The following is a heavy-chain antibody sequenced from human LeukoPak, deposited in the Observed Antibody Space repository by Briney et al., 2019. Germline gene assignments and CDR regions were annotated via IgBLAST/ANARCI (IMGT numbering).Heavy chain of an antibody. CDR1: GYTFTSYG. CDR2: ISAYNGNT. D-gene: IGHD1-1*01. J-gene: IGHJ4*02. V-gene: IGHV1-18*01. CDR3: AKENGPGTTPFDY. Sequence: GASVKVSCKASGYTFTSYGFSWVRQAPGQGLEWMGWISAYNGNTRYAQSIQGRVTMTTDSSTSTTYMELRNLRSDDTAVYYCAKENGPGTTPFDYWGQGTLVTVSS.